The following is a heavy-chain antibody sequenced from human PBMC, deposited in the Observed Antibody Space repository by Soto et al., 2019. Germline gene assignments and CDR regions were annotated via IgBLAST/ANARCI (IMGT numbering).Heavy chain of an antibody. CDR1: GYTFTYRY. CDR3: TIEEGYNSDY. CDR2: ITPFNGNT. Sequence: SLKVSCKASGYTFTYRYLHWVRQAPGQALEWMGWITPFNGNTNYAQKFQDRVTITRDRSMSTAYMELSSLRSEDTAMYYCTIEEGYNSDYWGQEPRVTFSS. J-gene: IGHJ4*02. V-gene: IGHV1-45*02. D-gene: IGHD5-12*01.